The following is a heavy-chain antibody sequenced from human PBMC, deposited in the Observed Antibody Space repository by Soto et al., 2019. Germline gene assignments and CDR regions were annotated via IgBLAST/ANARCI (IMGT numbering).Heavy chain of an antibody. V-gene: IGHV3-23*01. CDR3: AKAGPSRGYYYPPYYFDY. CDR2: ISGSGGST. D-gene: IGHD3-22*01. J-gene: IGHJ4*02. CDR1: GFTLSSYA. Sequence: GGSLRLSCAASGFTLSSYAMSWVRQAPGKGLEWVSAISGSGGSTYYADSVKGRFTISRDNSKNTLYLQMNSLRAEDTAVYYCAKAGPSRGYYYPPYYFDYWGQGTLVTVSS.